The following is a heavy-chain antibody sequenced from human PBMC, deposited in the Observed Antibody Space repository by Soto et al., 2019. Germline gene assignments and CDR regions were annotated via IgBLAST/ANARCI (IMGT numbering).Heavy chain of an antibody. CDR3: GKRENIYTSGTYSFSYHGMDV. Sequence: QVQLVQSGAEVKKPGSSVTVSCKASGDTFSGDAISWVRQAPGQGLEWMGGIIPVSGIVTHAQKFQGRLTISADEVSSTAYMALSSLRSEDTAVYYCGKRENIYTSGTYSFSYHGMDVWGQGTAVIVSS. D-gene: IGHD3-10*01. J-gene: IGHJ6*02. CDR1: GDTFSGDA. CDR2: IIPVSGIV. V-gene: IGHV1-69*01.